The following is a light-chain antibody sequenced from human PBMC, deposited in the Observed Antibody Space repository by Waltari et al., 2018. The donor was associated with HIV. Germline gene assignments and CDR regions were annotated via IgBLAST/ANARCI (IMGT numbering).Light chain of an antibody. CDR3: QQSYSTLLT. Sequence: DIQLTQSPSSLSASIGDSVTIPCRASQSIGSYLNWYQQTPGKPPKLLIYAASSLQIGVPSRFSGSGSGTDFTLTISSLQPEDFATCYWQQSYSTLLTFGGGTKVEIK. J-gene: IGKJ4*01. CDR1: QSIGSY. CDR2: AAS. V-gene: IGKV1-39*01.